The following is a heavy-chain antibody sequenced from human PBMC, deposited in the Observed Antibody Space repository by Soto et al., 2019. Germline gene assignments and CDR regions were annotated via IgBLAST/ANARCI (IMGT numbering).Heavy chain of an antibody. D-gene: IGHD1-1*01. V-gene: IGHV1-18*01. CDR1: GYTFTSYG. Sequence: QVQLVQSGAEVKKPGASVKVSCKASGYTFTSYGISWVRQAPGQGLEWMGWISAYNGNSNYAQKLQGRVTMTTDTATGTAYMELRGLRSDDTAVYYCPLLGTGTTGAFAIWGQGTMVTVSS. J-gene: IGHJ3*02. CDR3: PLLGTGTTGAFAI. CDR2: ISAYNGNS.